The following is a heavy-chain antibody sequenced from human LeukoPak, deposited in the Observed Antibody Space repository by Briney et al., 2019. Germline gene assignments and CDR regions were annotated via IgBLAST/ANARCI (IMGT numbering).Heavy chain of an antibody. J-gene: IGHJ3*02. CDR2: ISWNSGSI. Sequence: GGSLRLCCAASGFAFDDYAMHWVRQAPGKGLEWVSGISWNSGSIGYADSVKGRFTISRDNAKNSLYLQMNSLRAEDTALYYCAKGGGPDIVVVPAAIGFAFDIWGQGTMVTVSS. CDR3: AKGGGPDIVVVPAAIGFAFDI. V-gene: IGHV3-9*01. D-gene: IGHD2-2*02. CDR1: GFAFDDYA.